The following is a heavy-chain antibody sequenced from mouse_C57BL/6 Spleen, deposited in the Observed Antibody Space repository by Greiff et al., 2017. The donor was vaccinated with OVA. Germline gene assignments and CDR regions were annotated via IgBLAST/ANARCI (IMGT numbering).Heavy chain of an antibody. J-gene: IGHJ2*01. D-gene: IGHD2-4*01. CDR3: ARGGDYDGDY. V-gene: IGHV5-17*01. Sequence: DVKLVESGGGLVKPGGSLKLSCAASGFTFSDYGMHWVRQAPEKGLEWVAYISSGSSTIYYADTVKGRFTISRDNAKNTLFLQMTSLRSEDTAMYYCARGGDYDGDYWGQGTTLTVSS. CDR1: GFTFSDYG. CDR2: ISSGSSTI.